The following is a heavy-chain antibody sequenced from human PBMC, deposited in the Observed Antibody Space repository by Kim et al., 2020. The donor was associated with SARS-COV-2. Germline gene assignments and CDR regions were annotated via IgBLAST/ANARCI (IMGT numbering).Heavy chain of an antibody. D-gene: IGHD3-10*01. J-gene: IGHJ3*02. Sequence: AQGFTGRFVFSLDTSVSTAYLQISSLKAEDTAVYYCARTDGSGSYHAFDIWGQGTMVTVSS. CDR3: ARTDGSGSYHAFDI. V-gene: IGHV7-4-1*02.